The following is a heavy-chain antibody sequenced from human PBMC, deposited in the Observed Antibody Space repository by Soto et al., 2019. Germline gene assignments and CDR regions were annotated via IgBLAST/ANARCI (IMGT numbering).Heavy chain of an antibody. D-gene: IGHD3-22*01. J-gene: IGHJ3*02. Sequence: SVKVSCKASGYTFTSYYMHWVRQAPGQGLEWMGIINPSGGSTSYAQKFQGRVTMTRDTSTSTVYMELSSLRSEDTAVYYCARGRYYYDSSGYYPFDIWGQGTMVTVSS. CDR3: ARGRYYYDSSGYYPFDI. CDR2: INPSGGST. V-gene: IGHV1-46*01. CDR1: GYTFTSYY.